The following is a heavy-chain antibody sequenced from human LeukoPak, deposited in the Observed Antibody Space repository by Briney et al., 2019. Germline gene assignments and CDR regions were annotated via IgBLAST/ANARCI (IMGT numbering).Heavy chain of an antibody. Sequence: SETLSLTCAVSGGSISSSNWWSWVRQPPGKGLEWIGEIYHSGSTNYNPSLKSRVTISVDKSKNQFSLKLSSVTAADTAVYYCANYGLLSAQYYFDYWGQGTLVTVSS. V-gene: IGHV4-4*02. CDR2: IYHSGST. J-gene: IGHJ4*02. CDR1: GGSISSSNW. CDR3: ANYGLLSAQYYFDY. D-gene: IGHD4-17*01.